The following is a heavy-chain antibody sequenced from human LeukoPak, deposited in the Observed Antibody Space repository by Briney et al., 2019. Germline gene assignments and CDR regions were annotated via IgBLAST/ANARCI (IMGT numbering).Heavy chain of an antibody. V-gene: IGHV4-4*07. J-gene: IGHJ5*02. CDR3: ARDREIHTERLRGIWFDP. D-gene: IGHD6-25*01. Sequence: SETLSLTCTVSGGSISSYYWSWIRQPAGKGLEWIGRIYTSGSTNYNPSLKSRVTMSVDTSKNQFSLKLSSVTAADTAVYYCARDREIHTERLRGIWFDPWGQGTLVTVSS. CDR1: GGSISSYY. CDR2: IYTSGST.